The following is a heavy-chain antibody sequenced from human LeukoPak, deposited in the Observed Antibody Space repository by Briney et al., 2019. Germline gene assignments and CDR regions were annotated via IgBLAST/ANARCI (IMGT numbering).Heavy chain of an antibody. CDR3: AKEQYPGYFDF. J-gene: IGHJ4*02. V-gene: IGHV3-7*01. CDR1: GFNFSRNW. Sequence: TGGSLRLSCAASGFNFSRNWMTWVRQAPGKGLEWVANIKQDGSEEYYVDSVKGRFTISRDNSNNTLYLQLNNVRTEDTATYFCAKEQYPGYFDFWGQGTLVTVSA. D-gene: IGHD1-14*01. CDR2: IKQDGSEE.